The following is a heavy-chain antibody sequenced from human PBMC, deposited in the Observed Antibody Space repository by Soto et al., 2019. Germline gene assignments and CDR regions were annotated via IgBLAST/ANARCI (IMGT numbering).Heavy chain of an antibody. CDR1: GFTFSSYW. CDR3: AGGNDKTWDSDY. D-gene: IGHD7-27*01. CDR2: IIRDGAET. V-gene: IGHV3-7*03. Sequence: EVQLVESGGGLAQPGGSLRLSCAASGFTFSSYWMSWVRQAPGKGLEWVANIIRDGAETFYVDSVKGRFTISRDNSKNSLYLQMNNLRAEDTAVYYCAGGNDKTWDSDYWGQGTLVTSSS. J-gene: IGHJ4*02.